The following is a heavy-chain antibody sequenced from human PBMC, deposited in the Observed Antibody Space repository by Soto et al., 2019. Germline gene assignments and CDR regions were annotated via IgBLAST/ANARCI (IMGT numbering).Heavy chain of an antibody. D-gene: IGHD6-6*01. CDR1: GGCFSGYY. J-gene: IGHJ6*03. Sequence: SETRSLTCAVYGGCFSGYYWSWLRPPPGKGLEWIGEINHSGSTNYNPSLKSRVTISVDTSKNQFSLKLSSVTAADTAVYYCARGVYSRSARHYYMDVWGKGTTVTVSS. V-gene: IGHV4-34*01. CDR3: ARGVYSRSARHYYMDV. CDR2: INHSGST.